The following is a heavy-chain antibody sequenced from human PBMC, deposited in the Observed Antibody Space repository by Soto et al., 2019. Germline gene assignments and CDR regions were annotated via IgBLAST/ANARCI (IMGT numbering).Heavy chain of an antibody. CDR2: IVPTVDTS. CDR1: GATFSSYA. V-gene: IGHV1-69*14. D-gene: IGHD5-12*01. Sequence: QVQLVQSGAEVRQPASSVKVSCKTSGATFSSYAITWVRQAPGQGLEWMGGIVPTVDTSTYAQKFQGRVTITADKFPNTVYMELSSLRSDDTAVYYCVRVVAITGYPDNWGQGTLVTVSS. J-gene: IGHJ4*02. CDR3: VRVVAITGYPDN.